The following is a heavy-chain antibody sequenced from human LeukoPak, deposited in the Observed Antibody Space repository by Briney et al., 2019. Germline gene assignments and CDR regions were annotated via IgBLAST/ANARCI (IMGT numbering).Heavy chain of an antibody. J-gene: IGHJ4*02. CDR3: ARGEQYCSSTSCCAY. CDR1: GFTVSSNY. D-gene: IGHD2-2*01. Sequence: PGGSLRLSCAASGFTVSSNYMGWVRQAPGKGLEWILVIYSGSTTYYADSVKGRFTISRHNSKNTLYLQMNSLRAEDTAVYYCARGEQYCSSTSCCAYWGQGTLVTVSS. V-gene: IGHV3-53*04. CDR2: IYSGSTT.